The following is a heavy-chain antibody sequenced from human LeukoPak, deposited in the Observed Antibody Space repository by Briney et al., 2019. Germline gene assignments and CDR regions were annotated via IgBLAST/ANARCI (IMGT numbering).Heavy chain of an antibody. D-gene: IGHD5-12*01. J-gene: IGHJ4*02. Sequence: GGSLRLSCAASGFTFSSYAMSWVRQAPGKGLEWVSAVSGNGGSTYYADSVKGRFTISRDNSKDTLYLQMNSLRAEDTAVYYCAKADSGYTRYLDSWGQGTLVTVSS. V-gene: IGHV3-23*01. CDR2: VSGNGGST. CDR1: GFTFSSYA. CDR3: AKADSGYTRYLDS.